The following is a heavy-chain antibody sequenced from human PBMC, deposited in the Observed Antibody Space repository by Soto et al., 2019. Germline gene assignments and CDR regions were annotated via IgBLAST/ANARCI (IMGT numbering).Heavy chain of an antibody. CDR3: AKAYGDWLYYFDY. CDR1: GFTFSSYA. V-gene: IGHV3-23*01. D-gene: IGHD4-17*01. J-gene: IGHJ4*02. CDR2: ISGSGGST. Sequence: EVQLLESGGGLVQPGGSLRLSCAASGFTFSSYAMSWVRQAPGKGLEWVSAISGSGGSTYYADSVKGRFTISRDNSKNTMYLQMNSLRAEDTAVYYCAKAYGDWLYYFDYWGQGTLVTVSS.